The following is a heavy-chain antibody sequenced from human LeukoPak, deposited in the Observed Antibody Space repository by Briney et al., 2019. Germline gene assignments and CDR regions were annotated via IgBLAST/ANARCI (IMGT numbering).Heavy chain of an antibody. V-gene: IGHV1-2*06. CDR2: INPNSGGT. CDR3: ARDHYDFWSGYYTTPLSYNWFDP. Sequence: VSVKVSCKASGYTFTGYYMHWVRQAPGQGLEWMGRINPNSGGTNYAQKFQGRVTMTRDTSASTAYMELSSLRSEDTAVYYCARDHYDFWSGYYTTPLSYNWFDPWGQGTLVTVSS. CDR1: GYTFTGYY. J-gene: IGHJ5*02. D-gene: IGHD3-3*01.